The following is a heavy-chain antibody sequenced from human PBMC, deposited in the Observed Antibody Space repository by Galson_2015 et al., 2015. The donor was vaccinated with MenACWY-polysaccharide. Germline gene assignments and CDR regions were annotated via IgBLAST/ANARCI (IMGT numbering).Heavy chain of an antibody. D-gene: IGHD3-16*01. CDR1: VG. CDR3: AHVMITFGGVIGDDAFDV. CDR2: ISWAGDN. J-gene: IGHJ3*01. V-gene: IGHV2-5*02. Sequence: VGVNWIRPPPGKALEWLAVISWAGDNRYSPSLRSRLTVTKDTSKNQVVLTMTNMDPVDTATYYCAHVMITFGGVIGDDAFDVWGQGTMVTVSS.